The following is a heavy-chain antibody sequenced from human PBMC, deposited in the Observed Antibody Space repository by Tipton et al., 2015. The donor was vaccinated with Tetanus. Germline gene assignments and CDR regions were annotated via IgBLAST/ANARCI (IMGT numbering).Heavy chain of an antibody. CDR3: ARRVTMPSAPSRYFDY. CDR2: IFYIGSA. V-gene: IGHV4-39*01. D-gene: IGHD4/OR15-4a*01. Sequence: LRLSCTVSGGSISSSSYYWGRIRQPPGKGLEWIGNIFYIGSAYYNPSLRSRVTISVDTSKNQFSLKLSSVTAADTALYYCARRVTMPSAPSRYFDYWGQGTLVTVSS. CDR1: GGSISSSSYY. J-gene: IGHJ4*02.